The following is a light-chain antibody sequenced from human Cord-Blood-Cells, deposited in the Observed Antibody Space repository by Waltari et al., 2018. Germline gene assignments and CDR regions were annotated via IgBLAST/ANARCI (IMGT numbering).Light chain of an antibody. V-gene: IGKV1-39*01. CDR1: QSSSSY. Sequence: DIQMTQSPSSLAAAVGDRVTITCRASQSSSSYLNWYQQKPGKAPKLLIYAASSLQRGVPSRFSGSGSTTDFTLTISSLQPEDFATYYGQQSYSTTWTFGQGTKVEIK. CDR2: AAS. CDR3: QQSYSTTWT. J-gene: IGKJ1*01.